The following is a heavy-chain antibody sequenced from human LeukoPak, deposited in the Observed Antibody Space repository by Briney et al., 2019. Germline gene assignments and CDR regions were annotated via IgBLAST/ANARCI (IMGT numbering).Heavy chain of an antibody. CDR1: GLTLSNYG. Sequence: PGGSLRLSCAVSGLTLSNYGMTWVRQAPGKGLEWVAGIGDSGGSTNYADSVKGRFTISRDNSKNTLYLQMNSLRAEDTAVYFCAKRGVVIRVILVGFHKEAYYFDSWGQGALVTVSS. CDR3: AKRGVVIRVILVGFHKEAYYFDS. CDR2: IGDSGGST. V-gene: IGHV3-23*01. J-gene: IGHJ4*02. D-gene: IGHD3-22*01.